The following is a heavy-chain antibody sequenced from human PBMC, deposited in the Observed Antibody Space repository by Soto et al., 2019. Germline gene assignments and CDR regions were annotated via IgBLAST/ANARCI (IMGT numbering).Heavy chain of an antibody. D-gene: IGHD2-8*01. CDR3: AKNGQPPYYYYGMDV. J-gene: IGHJ6*02. CDR2: ISGYNGDT. Sequence: QGTLVQSGPEVKKPGASVKVSCKTSGYTFSRYGISWVRQSPGQGLEWMGWISGYNGDTNHAQKVQGRVTMTIDTSTYTAYMELRSLTSDDTAIYYCAKNGQPPYYYYGMDVWGQGTTVTVSS. CDR1: GYTFSRYG. V-gene: IGHV1-18*01.